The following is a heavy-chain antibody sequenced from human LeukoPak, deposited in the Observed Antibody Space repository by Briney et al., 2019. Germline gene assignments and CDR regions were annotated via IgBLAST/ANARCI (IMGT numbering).Heavy chain of an antibody. CDR2: IYYSGST. CDR1: GGSVSSGTYY. J-gene: IGHJ4*02. D-gene: IGHD3-9*01. Sequence: SETLSLTCTVSGGSVSSGTYYWSWIRQPPGTGLEWIGYIYYSGSTNYNPSLKSRVTISVDTSMNQFSLKLSSVTAADTAVYYCARANPYDILTGYYRVIDYWGQGTLVTVSS. CDR3: ARANPYDILTGYYRVIDY. V-gene: IGHV4-61*01.